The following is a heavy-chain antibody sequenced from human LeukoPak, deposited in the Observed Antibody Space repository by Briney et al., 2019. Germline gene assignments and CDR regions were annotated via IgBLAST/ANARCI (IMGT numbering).Heavy chain of an antibody. CDR2: IYYSGGT. V-gene: IGHV4-39*02. Sequence: PSETLSLTCTASGGSISSSSYYWGWIRQPPGKGLEWIGSIYYSGGTYYNPSLKSRVTISVDTSKNQFSLKLSSVTAADTAIYYCSRESGAFCPFGYWGQGTLVIVPP. CDR3: SRESGAFCPFGY. J-gene: IGHJ4*02. CDR1: GGSISSSSYY. D-gene: IGHD1-26*01.